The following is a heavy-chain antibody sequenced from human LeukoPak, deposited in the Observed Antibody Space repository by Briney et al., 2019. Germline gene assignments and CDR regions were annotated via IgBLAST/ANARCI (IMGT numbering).Heavy chain of an antibody. CDR3: ARREGQFDP. D-gene: IGHD1-26*01. Sequence: SETLSLTCTVSGGSVSSTSYHWAWIRQPPGKGLEWIGNIYYSGNTYYNPSLKSRVTISVDTSKNQFSLKLSSVTAADTAVYYCARREGQFDPWGQGALVTVSS. CDR2: IYYSGNT. CDR1: GGSVSSTSYH. V-gene: IGHV4-39*01. J-gene: IGHJ5*02.